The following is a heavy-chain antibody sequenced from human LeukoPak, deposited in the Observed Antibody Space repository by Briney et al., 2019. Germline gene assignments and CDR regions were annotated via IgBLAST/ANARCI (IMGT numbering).Heavy chain of an antibody. D-gene: IGHD3-22*01. Sequence: PSETLSLTCTVSGGSISSYYWSWIRQPAGKGLEWTGRIYTSGSTNYNPSLKSRVTMSVDTSKNQFSLKLSSVTAADTAVYYCARDQTYYDSSGYSLYAFDIWGQGTMVTVSS. CDR2: IYTSGST. V-gene: IGHV4-4*07. J-gene: IGHJ3*02. CDR3: ARDQTYYDSSGYSLYAFDI. CDR1: GGSISSYY.